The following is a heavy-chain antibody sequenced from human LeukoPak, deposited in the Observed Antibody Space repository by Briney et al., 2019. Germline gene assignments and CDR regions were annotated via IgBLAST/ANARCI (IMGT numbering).Heavy chain of an antibody. D-gene: IGHD3-22*01. CDR3: ARDGFYDSSGYYSYYFDY. CDR1: GYTFTSYG. Sequence: ASVKVSCKASGYTFTSYGISWVRQAPGQGLEWMGWISAYNGNTNYAQKLHGRVTMTTDTSTSTAYMELRSLRSDDTAVYYCARDGFYDSSGYYSYYFDYWGQGTLVTVSS. J-gene: IGHJ4*02. V-gene: IGHV1-18*01. CDR2: ISAYNGNT.